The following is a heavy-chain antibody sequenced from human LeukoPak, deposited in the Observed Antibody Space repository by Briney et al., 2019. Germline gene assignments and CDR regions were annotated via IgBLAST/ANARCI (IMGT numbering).Heavy chain of an antibody. V-gene: IGHV3-23*01. CDR1: VFTFSSYA. CDR2: ISGSGGST. J-gene: IGHJ4*02. CDR3: AKPIAAAGRFDY. Sequence: GGSLRLSCAASVFTFSSYAMSWVRQAPGKGLEWVSAISGSGGSTYYADSVKGRFTISRDNSKNTLYLQMNSLRAEDTAVYYCAKPIAAAGRFDYWGQGTLVTVSS. D-gene: IGHD6-13*01.